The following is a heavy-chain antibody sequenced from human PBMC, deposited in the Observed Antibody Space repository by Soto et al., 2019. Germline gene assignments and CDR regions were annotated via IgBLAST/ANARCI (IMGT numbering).Heavy chain of an antibody. V-gene: IGHV4-59*01. Sequence: PSETLSLTCTVSGGSISSYYWSWIRQPPGKGLEWIGYIYYSGSTNYNPSLKSRVTISVDTSKNQFSLKLSSVTAADTAVYYCARAGTFLLYNWNGPTYYGMDVWGQGTTVTVSS. CDR3: ARAGTFLLYNWNGPTYYGMDV. CDR2: IYYSGST. D-gene: IGHD1-20*01. J-gene: IGHJ6*02. CDR1: GGSISSYY.